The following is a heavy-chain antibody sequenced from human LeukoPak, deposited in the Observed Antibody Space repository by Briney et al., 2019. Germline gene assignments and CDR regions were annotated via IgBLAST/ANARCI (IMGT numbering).Heavy chain of an antibody. CDR2: ISETGAST. Sequence: GGSLRLSCLISGFTLSTNSIGWVRHAPGKGREWNSGISETGASTYYAASVKGRFTISTDDSRTTLYLQMNSLRGDDTAVYYCAKDVGKWESLHFFDYWGQGTLVTVSS. CDR3: AKDVGKWESLHFFDY. J-gene: IGHJ4*02. CDR1: GFTLSTNS. D-gene: IGHD1-26*01. V-gene: IGHV3-23*01.